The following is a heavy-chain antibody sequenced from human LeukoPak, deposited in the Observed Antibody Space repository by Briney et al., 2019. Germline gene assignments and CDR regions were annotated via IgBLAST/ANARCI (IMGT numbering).Heavy chain of an antibody. J-gene: IGHJ6*02. CDR1: GFTFSSYT. V-gene: IGHV3-21*01. CDR3: AKVDGPYHYYGMDV. Sequence: GGSLRLSCAASGFTFSSYTMNWVRQAPGKGLEWVSSINGSSSYIYYADSLKGRFTISRDNAKNSLYLQMNSLRAEDTAVYYCAKVDGPYHYYGMDVWGQGTTVTVSS. CDR2: INGSSSYI. D-gene: IGHD5-24*01.